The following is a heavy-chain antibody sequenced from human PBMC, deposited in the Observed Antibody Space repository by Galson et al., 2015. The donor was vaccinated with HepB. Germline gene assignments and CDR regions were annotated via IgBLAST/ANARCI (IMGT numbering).Heavy chain of an antibody. D-gene: IGHD3-16*02. J-gene: IGHJ3*02. V-gene: IGHV1-2*02. CDR3: ARGAYDYVWGTPRYTGDAFDI. Sequence: SVKVSCKASGYTFTAYYIHWVRQAPGQGLEWMGWINTNRGGTNYAPKFQGKVTMTRDPSISTAYMDLSGLRSDDTAVYFCARGAYDYVWGTPRYTGDAFDIWGQGTMVTVSS. CDR1: GYTFTAYY. CDR2: INTNRGGT.